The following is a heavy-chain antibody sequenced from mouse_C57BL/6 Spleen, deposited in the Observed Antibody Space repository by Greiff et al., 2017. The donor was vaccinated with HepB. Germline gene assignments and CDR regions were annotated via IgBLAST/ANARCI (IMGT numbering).Heavy chain of an antibody. D-gene: IGHD2-1*01. CDR1: GYTFTDYY. CDR2: INPNNGGT. Sequence: EVQLQQSGPELVKPGASVKISCKASGYTFTDYYMNWVKQSHGKSLEWIGDINPNNGGTSYNQKFKGKATLTVDNSSSTAYMELRSLTSEDSAVYYCARSRNGTMDYWGQGTSVTVSS. J-gene: IGHJ4*01. CDR3: ARSRNGTMDY. V-gene: IGHV1-26*01.